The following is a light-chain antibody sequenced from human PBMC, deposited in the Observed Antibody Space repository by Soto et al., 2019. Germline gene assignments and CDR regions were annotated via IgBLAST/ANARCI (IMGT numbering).Light chain of an antibody. J-gene: IGKJ4*01. CDR2: GAS. Sequence: DIVLTQSPGTLSLSPGDRAPLSCRASQSVSKSYIARYQQRAGQPPRLLIFGASIRATGIPDRFSGSGSETYYTLTSSRLEPEDFAVYYCQLYGSPLTFGGGTKVEI. V-gene: IGKV3-20*01. CDR3: QLYGSPLT. CDR1: QSVSKSY.